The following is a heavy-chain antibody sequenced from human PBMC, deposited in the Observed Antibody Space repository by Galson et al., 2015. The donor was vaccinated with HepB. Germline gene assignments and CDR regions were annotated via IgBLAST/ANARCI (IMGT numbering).Heavy chain of an antibody. V-gene: IGHV1-18*01. D-gene: IGHD3-3*01. Sequence: SVKVSCKASGYDFNKYGLSWVRQAPGQGLEWMGWVSGYDGSANYAPKFQGRVTMTTQKSTGTAFMEMRGLRSDDTAVYYCARDSRLELYLNNYYSYGMDVWGQGTAVIVS. CDR1: GYDFNKYG. J-gene: IGHJ6*02. CDR2: VSGYDGSA. CDR3: ARDSRLELYLNNYYSYGMDV.